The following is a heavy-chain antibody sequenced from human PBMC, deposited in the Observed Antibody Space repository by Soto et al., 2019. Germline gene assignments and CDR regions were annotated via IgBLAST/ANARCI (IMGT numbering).Heavy chain of an antibody. CDR2: IKQDENGK. D-gene: IGHD6-13*01. Sequence: EVQLVESGGGLVQPGGSLRLSCEASGFTFSSRWMTWVRQGPGKGLEWVANIKQDENGKDYVDSVKGRFIISRDNAKNSLYLKMNSLRAEDSAVYYCATHDGPAAAGLVLDFWGQGTPVTVSS. V-gene: IGHV3-7*02. CDR3: ATHDGPAAAGLVLDF. J-gene: IGHJ4*02. CDR1: GFTFSSRW.